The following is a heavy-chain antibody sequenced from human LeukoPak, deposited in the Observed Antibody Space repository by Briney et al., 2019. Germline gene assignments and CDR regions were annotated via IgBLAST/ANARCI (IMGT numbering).Heavy chain of an antibody. V-gene: IGHV4-34*01. CDR2: INHSGST. J-gene: IGHJ3*02. CDR3: ARATPEMATITRAFDI. Sequence: SETLSLTCAVYGGSFSGYYWSWIRQPPGKGLEWIGEINHSGSTNYNPSLKSRVTISVDTSKNQFSLKLSSVTAADTAVYYCARATPEMATITRAFDIWGQGTMVTVSS. D-gene: IGHD5-24*01. CDR1: GGSFSGYY.